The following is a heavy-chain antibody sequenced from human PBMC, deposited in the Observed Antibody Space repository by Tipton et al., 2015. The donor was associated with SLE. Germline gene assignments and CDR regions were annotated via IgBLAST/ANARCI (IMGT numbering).Heavy chain of an antibody. J-gene: IGHJ2*01. CDR1: GFTFSSYE. CDR3: ARDLDWGAGYFDL. D-gene: IGHD7-27*01. Sequence: SLRLSCAASGFTFSSYEMNWVRQAPGKGLEWVSYISSSGSTIYYADSVKGRFTISRGNAKNSLYLQMNSLRAEDTAVYYCARDLDWGAGYFDLWGRGTLVTVSS. V-gene: IGHV3-48*03. CDR2: ISSSGSTI.